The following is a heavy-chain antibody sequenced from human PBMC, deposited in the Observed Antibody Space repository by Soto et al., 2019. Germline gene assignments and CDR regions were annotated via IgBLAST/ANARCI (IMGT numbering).Heavy chain of an antibody. CDR2: IIPLFGTI. CDR1: GGTFSNDG. Sequence: QLQLVQSGAEVKRAGSSVKVSCKASGGTFSNDGFSWVRQAPGQGFEWLGGIIPLFGTIDHAQKFQGRVTITADRTTNTVYMELSSLRSEDTAVYYCVRDRGSVPGIPGWFDPWGQGALVTVSS. V-gene: IGHV1-69*06. D-gene: IGHD6-19*01. CDR3: VRDRGSVPGIPGWFDP. J-gene: IGHJ5*02.